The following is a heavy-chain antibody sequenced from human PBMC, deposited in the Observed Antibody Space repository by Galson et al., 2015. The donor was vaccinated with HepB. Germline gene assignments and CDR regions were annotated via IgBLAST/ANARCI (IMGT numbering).Heavy chain of an antibody. Sequence: SLRLSCAASGFTFSSYWMSWVRQAPGEGLEWVANIKQDGSEKYYVDSVKGRFTISRDNAKNSLYLQMNSLRAEDTAVYYCARVWGRYFDWADAFDIWGQGTTVTVSS. D-gene: IGHD3-9*01. CDR2: IKQDGSEK. CDR1: GFTFSSYW. CDR3: ARVWGRYFDWADAFDI. J-gene: IGHJ3*02. V-gene: IGHV3-7*03.